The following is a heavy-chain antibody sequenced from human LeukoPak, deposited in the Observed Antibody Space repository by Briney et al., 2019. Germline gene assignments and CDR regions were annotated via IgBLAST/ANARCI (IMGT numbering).Heavy chain of an antibody. CDR2: INPDGRDT. V-gene: IGHV3-7*01. J-gene: IGHJ1*01. Sequence: HINPDGRDTYYVDSVKGRFTISRDNAQNSMYLQMNSLRVEDTAVYYCTSWGDTTAEYFQRWGQGTLVTVSS. D-gene: IGHD2-21*02. CDR3: TSWGDTTAEYFQR.